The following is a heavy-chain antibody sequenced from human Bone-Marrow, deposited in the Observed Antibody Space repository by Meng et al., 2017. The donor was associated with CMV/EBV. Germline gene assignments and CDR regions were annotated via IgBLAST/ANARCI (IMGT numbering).Heavy chain of an antibody. CDR2: ISAYNGNT. V-gene: IGHV1-18*01. CDR3: ARPYTIFGVVIPGVLDY. D-gene: IGHD3-3*01. CDR1: GYNFPSYG. Sequence: ASVKVSCKASGYNFPSYGITWIRQAPGQGLEWMASISAYNGNTNYAQKVQGRVTVTTDTSTSTAYMELRSLRSDDTAVYYCARPYTIFGVVIPGVLDYWGRGPLVTVSS. J-gene: IGHJ4*02.